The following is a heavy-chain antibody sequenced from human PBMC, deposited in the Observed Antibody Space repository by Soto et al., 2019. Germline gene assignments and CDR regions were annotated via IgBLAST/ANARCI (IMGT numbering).Heavy chain of an antibody. Sequence: GASVKVSCKVSGYITELSIQWVRQAPGKGLEWMGGFDPEDGETIYAQKFQGRVTMTRNTSISTAYMELSSLRSEDTAVYYCARGMTPNYYYYYGMDVWGQGTTVTVSS. CDR1: GYITELS. CDR3: ARGMTPNYYYYYGMDV. V-gene: IGHV1-24*01. CDR2: FDPEDGET. J-gene: IGHJ6*02. D-gene: IGHD2-8*01.